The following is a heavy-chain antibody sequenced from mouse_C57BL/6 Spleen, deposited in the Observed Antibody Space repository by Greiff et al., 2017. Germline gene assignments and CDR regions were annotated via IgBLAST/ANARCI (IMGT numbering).Heavy chain of an antibody. CDR2: IYPGDGDT. V-gene: IGHV1-82*01. CDR1: GYAFSSSW. Sequence: VQLQQSGPELVKPGASVTISCTASGYAFSSSWMNWVKQGPGKGLEWIGRIYPGDGDTNYNGKFKGKATLTADKSSSTAYMQLSSLTSEDSAVYFWARSWTAQAAWFAYWGQGTLVTVSA. CDR3: ARSWTAQAAWFAY. J-gene: IGHJ3*01. D-gene: IGHD3-2*02.